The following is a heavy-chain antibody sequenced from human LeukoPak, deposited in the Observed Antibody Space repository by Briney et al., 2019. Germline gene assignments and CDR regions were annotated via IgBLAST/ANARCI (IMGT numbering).Heavy chain of an antibody. J-gene: IGHJ5*02. V-gene: IGHV4-31*03. CDR2: IYYSGST. CDR3: ARGPSIAAAGLFVWFDP. Sequence: PSETLSLTCTVSGGSISSGGYYWSWIRQHPGKGLEWIGCIYYSGSTYYNPPLKSRVTISVDTSKNQFSLKLSSVTAADTAVYYCARGPSIAAAGLFVWFDPWGQGTLVTVSS. D-gene: IGHD6-13*01. CDR1: GGSISSGGYY.